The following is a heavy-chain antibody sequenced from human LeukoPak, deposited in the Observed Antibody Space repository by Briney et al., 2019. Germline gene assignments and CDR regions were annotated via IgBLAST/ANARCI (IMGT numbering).Heavy chain of an antibody. J-gene: IGHJ5*02. CDR2: IYYSGST. Sequence: SETLCLTCTVSGGTISSYSWSWIRQPPGKGLEWIGYIYYSGSTNYNPSLKSRVTISVDTSKNQFSLKLSSVTAADTAVYYCARRVVVTPGDWFDPWGQGTLVTVSS. CDR3: ARRVVVTPGDWFDP. V-gene: IGHV4-59*01. D-gene: IGHD2-21*02. CDR1: GGTISSYS.